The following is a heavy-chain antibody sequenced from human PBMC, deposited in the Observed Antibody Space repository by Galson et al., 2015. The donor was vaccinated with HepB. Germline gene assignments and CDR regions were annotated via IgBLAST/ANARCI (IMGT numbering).Heavy chain of an antibody. CDR3: ARDAASIKFDY. CDR1: GYTFISFS. D-gene: IGHD3-10*01. J-gene: IGHJ4*02. V-gene: IGHV7-4-1*02. CDR2: INANTGNP. Sequence: SVKVSCKASGYTFISFSINWMRQAPGQGLEWMGWINANTGNPTYAPGFTGRFVFSWDTSVNTAYLEISSLKAEDTAVYYCARDAASIKFDYWGQGTLVTVSS.